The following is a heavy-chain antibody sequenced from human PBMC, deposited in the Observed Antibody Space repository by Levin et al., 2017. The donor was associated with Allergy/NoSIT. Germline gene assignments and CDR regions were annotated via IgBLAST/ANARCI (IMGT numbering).Heavy chain of an antibody. CDR3: ARSLSIHTGGNGYDYIWGSSRYASTPSYFDS. Sequence: SQTPSLTCAVYGGSFSGYYWTWIRQPPGKGLQYIGEINHSGNTNYNSSLKSRVTISVDTSKNQFSLTVSSVTAADTAVYYCARSLSIHTGGNGYDYIWGSSRYASTPSYFDSWGQGTLVTVSS. V-gene: IGHV4-34*01. CDR1: GGSFSGYY. CDR2: INHSGNT. J-gene: IGHJ4*02. D-gene: IGHD3-16*02.